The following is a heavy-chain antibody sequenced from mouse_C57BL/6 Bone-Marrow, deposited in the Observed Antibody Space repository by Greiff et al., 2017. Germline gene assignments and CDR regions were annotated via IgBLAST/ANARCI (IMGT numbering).Heavy chain of an antibody. V-gene: IGHV1-64*01. CDR3: ARERKKLDGSRYFDV. CDR2: IHPNSGST. Sequence: QVQLQQPGAELVKPGASVKLSCKASGYTFTSYWMHWVKQRPGQGLEWIGMIHPNSGSTNYNEKFKSKATLTVDKSSSTAYMQLSSLTSEDSAVYYCARERKKLDGSRYFDVWGTGTTVTVSS. J-gene: IGHJ1*03. CDR1: GYTFTSYW. D-gene: IGHD1-1*01.